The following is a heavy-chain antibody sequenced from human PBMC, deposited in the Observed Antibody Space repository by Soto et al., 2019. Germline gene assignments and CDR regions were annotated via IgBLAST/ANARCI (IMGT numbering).Heavy chain of an antibody. D-gene: IGHD2-2*01. J-gene: IGHJ6*02. CDR1: GFTFSSYG. V-gene: IGHV3-30*03. CDR3: ARVRDQLLFYYYYGMDV. CDR2: ISYDGSNK. Sequence: GGSLRLSCAASGFTFSSYGMHCVRQAPGKGLEWVAVISYDGSNKYYADSVKGRFTISRDNSKNTLYLQMNSMRAEDTAVYYCARVRDQLLFYYYYGMDVWGQGTTVTVSS.